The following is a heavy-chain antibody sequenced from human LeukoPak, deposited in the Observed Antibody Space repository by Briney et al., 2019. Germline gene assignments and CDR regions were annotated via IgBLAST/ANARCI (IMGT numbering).Heavy chain of an antibody. D-gene: IGHD3-22*01. Sequence: GGSLRLSCVASGFTFSNYWMSWVRQAPGRGLEWVANIKEDGSEKYYVESMKGRFTISRDNAKNSLYLQMNSLRADDTAVYYCARDRYYYDTSGYYYFDYWGQGTGVTVSS. J-gene: IGHJ4*02. V-gene: IGHV3-7*05. CDR1: GFTFSNYW. CDR3: ARDRYYYDTSGYYYFDY. CDR2: IKEDGSEK.